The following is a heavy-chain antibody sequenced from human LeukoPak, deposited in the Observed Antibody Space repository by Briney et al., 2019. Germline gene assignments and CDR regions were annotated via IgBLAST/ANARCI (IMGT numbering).Heavy chain of an antibody. J-gene: IGHJ4*02. Sequence: GASVKVSCKASGYTFTSYGISWVRQAPGQGLEWMGWISAYNGNTNYAQKLQGRVTMTTDTSTSTAYMELRSLRSDDTAVYYCATGPFGSWFSDFDYWGQGTLVTVSS. CDR2: ISAYNGNT. D-gene: IGHD6-13*01. V-gene: IGHV1-18*01. CDR3: ATGPFGSWFSDFDY. CDR1: GYTFTSYG.